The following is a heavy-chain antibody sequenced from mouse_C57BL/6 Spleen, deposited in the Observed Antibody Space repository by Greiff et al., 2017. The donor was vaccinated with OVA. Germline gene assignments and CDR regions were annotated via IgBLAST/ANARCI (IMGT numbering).Heavy chain of an antibody. J-gene: IGHJ2*01. CDR2: IYPGDGDT. V-gene: IGHV1-80*01. Sequence: VQLQQSGAELVKPGASVKISCKASGYAFSSYWMNWVQQRPGKGLEWIGQIYPGDGDTNYNGKFKGKATLTADQSSSTAYMQLSSLTSEDSAVYFCARSGTSWDFDYWGQGTTLTVSS. D-gene: IGHD4-1*01. CDR3: ARSGTSWDFDY. CDR1: GYAFSSYW.